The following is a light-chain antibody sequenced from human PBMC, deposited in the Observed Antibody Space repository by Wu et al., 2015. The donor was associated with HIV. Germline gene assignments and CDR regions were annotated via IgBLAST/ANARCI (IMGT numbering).Light chain of an antibody. V-gene: IGKV3-15*01. J-gene: IGKJ2*01. CDR3: QQYNKWPHT. CDR2: GAS. CDR1: QSVSSN. Sequence: EIVMTQSPATLSVSPGERATLSCRASQSVSSNLAWFRQKRGQAPRLLIYGASTRATGIPARFSGNESGTEFTLTISNMQSEDFRIYYCQQYNKWPHTFGQGTSLEIK.